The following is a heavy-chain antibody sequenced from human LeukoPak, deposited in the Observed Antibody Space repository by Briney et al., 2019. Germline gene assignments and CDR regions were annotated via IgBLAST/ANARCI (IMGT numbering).Heavy chain of an antibody. V-gene: IGHV4-59*08. CDR3: ARTTAFDAFDI. CDR1: GGSISSYY. CDR2: IYYSGST. J-gene: IGHJ3*02. Sequence: SETLSLTCTVSGGSISSYYWSWIRQPPGKGLEWIGYIYYSGSTNYNPSLKSRVTISVDTSKNQFSLKLSSVTAADTAVYYCARTTAFDAFDIWGQGTVVTVSS. D-gene: IGHD5-18*01.